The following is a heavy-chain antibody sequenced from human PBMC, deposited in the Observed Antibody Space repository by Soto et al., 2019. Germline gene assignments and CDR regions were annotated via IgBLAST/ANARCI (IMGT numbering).Heavy chain of an antibody. J-gene: IGHJ4*02. CDR1: GGSFSGHY. CDR3: AREGDDFWSGSGFDY. CDR2: IYHSGST. Sequence: ASETLSLTCAVYGGSFSGHYWTWIRQPPGEGLEWIGEIYHSGSTDYNPSLKSRVTISVDTSKNQFSLKLSSVTAADTAVHYCAREGDDFWSGSGFDYWGQGTLVTVSS. V-gene: IGHV4-34*01. D-gene: IGHD3-3*01.